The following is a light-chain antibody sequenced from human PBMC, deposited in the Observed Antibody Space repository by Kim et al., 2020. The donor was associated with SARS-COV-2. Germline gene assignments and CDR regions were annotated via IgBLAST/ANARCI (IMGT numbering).Light chain of an antibody. V-gene: IGLV1-40*01. J-gene: IGLJ2*01. CDR2: GNS. Sequence: QSVLTQPPSVSGAPGQRVTISCTGSSSNIGAGYDVHWYQQFPGTAPKLLIYGNSNRPSGVPDRFSGSKSGTSASLAITGLQAEDEADYYCQSYDSTHVVFGGGTQVTVL. CDR1: SSNIGAGYD. CDR3: QSYDSTHVV.